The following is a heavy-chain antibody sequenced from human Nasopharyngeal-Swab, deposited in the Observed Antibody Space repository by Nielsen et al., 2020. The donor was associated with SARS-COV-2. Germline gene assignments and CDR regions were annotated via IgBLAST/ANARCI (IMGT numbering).Heavy chain of an antibody. V-gene: IGHV3-21*01. CDR2: ISSSSYI. Sequence: GESLKISCEASGFTFSSYSMNWVRQAPGKGLEWVSSISSSSYIYYADSVKGRFTISRDNAKNSLYLQMNSLRAEDTAVYYCARNLPLRFLEWLFPDYFDYWGQGTLVTVSS. CDR1: GFTFSSYS. J-gene: IGHJ4*02. D-gene: IGHD3-3*01. CDR3: ARNLPLRFLEWLFPDYFDY.